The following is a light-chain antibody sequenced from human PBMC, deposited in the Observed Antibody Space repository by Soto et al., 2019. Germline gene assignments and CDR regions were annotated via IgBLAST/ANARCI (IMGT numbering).Light chain of an antibody. J-gene: IGKJ4*01. V-gene: IGKV1-9*01. Sequence: DIQLTQSPSFLSASVGDRVTITCRASQGISSYLAWYQQKPGKAPKILIYTASTLQSGVPSRLSGSGSGTEFTLTISSLQPEDFATYYCQQIKDYPLTFGGGTKVDIK. CDR1: QGISSY. CDR2: TAS. CDR3: QQIKDYPLT.